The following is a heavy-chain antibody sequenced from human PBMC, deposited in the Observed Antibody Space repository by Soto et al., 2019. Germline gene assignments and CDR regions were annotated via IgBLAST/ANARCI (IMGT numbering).Heavy chain of an antibody. D-gene: IGHD2-15*01. CDR1: GGSFSGYY. J-gene: IGHJ6*02. Sequence: SETLSLTLAVYGGSFSGYYWRWILQPPGKGLEWIGEINHSGSTNYNPSLKSRVTISLDTSKNQFSLKLSSVTAADTAVYYCARGRGGGMDVWGQGTTVTVSS. V-gene: IGHV4-34*01. CDR3: ARGRGGGMDV. CDR2: INHSGST.